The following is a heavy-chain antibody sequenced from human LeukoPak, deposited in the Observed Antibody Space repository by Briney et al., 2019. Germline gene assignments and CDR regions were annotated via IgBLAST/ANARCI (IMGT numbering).Heavy chain of an antibody. D-gene: IGHD4-17*01. Sequence: SGALSLTCTVAGGSISSSSYYWGWPRQPPGRGLEWLGSIYYSGSTYYNPSLKGRVTISVEKSKNQFSLKLSSLTAADTAVYYCARDHSMPPSYGDYSPYNWFDPWGQGTLVSVSS. J-gene: IGHJ5*02. V-gene: IGHV4-39*07. CDR2: IYYSGST. CDR1: GGSISSSSYY. CDR3: ARDHSMPPSYGDYSPYNWFDP.